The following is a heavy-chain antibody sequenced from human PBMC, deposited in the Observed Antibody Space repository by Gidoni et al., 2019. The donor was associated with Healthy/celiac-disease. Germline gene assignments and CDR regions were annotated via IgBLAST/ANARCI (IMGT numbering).Heavy chain of an antibody. V-gene: IGHV1-18*01. CDR1: GYTFTSYG. Sequence: QVQLVQSGAEVKKPGASVKVSCKASGYTFTSYGISWVRPAPGQGLEWMGWISAYNGNTNYAQKLQGRVTMTTDTSTSTAYMELRSLRSDDTAVYYCARPFYYGGNSGYYYFDYWGQGTLVTVSS. J-gene: IGHJ4*02. CDR2: ISAYNGNT. D-gene: IGHD4-17*01. CDR3: ARPFYYGGNSGYYYFDY.